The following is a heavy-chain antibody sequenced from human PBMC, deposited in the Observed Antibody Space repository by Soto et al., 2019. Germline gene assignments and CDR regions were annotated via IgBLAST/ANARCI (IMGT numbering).Heavy chain of an antibody. CDR1: GGSVNSDNFY. CDR2: IYYTGST. CDR3: AREFSNSPEAFDS. V-gene: IGHV4-61*01. D-gene: IGHD6-6*01. J-gene: IGHJ4*02. Sequence: SETLSLTCTVSGGSVNSDNFYWSWIRQPPGRGLEWIGYIYYTGSTSYNPSLKSRVTISIDTSRNQFSLKLSSVTAADTAVYYCAREFSNSPEAFDSWGQGSLVTVSS.